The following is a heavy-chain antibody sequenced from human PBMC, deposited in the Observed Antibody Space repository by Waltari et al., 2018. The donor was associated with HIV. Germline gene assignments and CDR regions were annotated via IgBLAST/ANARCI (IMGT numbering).Heavy chain of an antibody. V-gene: IGHV3-15*01. CDR1: GFTFSDAW. J-gene: IGHJ4*02. Sequence: EVQLVESGGGLVKPGGCLRLSCAASGFTFSDAWMSWVRQAPGGGLEWVGRIKSQTEGGTTDYAAPVKGRFTISGDESKNTLFLQRNSLKPEDTAVYYCATVGGGTRDFWGQGTLVTVSS. CDR3: ATVGGGTRDF. CDR2: IKSQTEGGTT. D-gene: IGHD3-16*01.